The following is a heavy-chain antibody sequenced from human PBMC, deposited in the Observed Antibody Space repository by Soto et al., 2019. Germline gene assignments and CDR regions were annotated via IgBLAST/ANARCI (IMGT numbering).Heavy chain of an antibody. CDR2: ISSSSSYI. CDR1: GFTFSSYS. V-gene: IGHV3-21*01. Sequence: EVQLVESGGGLVKPGGSLRLSCSASGFTFSSYSMNWVRQAPGKGLEWVSSISSSSSYIYYADSVKGRFTISRDNAKNSLYLQMNSLRAEDTAVYYCAGEGRGAYSSSCPGYWGQGTLVTVSS. CDR3: AGEGRGAYSSSCPGY. J-gene: IGHJ4*02. D-gene: IGHD6-13*01.